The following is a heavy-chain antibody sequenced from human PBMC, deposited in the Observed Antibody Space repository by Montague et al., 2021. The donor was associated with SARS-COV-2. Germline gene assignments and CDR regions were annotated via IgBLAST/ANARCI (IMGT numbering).Heavy chain of an antibody. CDR2: IYWDDDK. Sequence: PALGKPTQTLTLTCTFSGFSLSPSGVGVGWIRQPPGKALEWLALIYWDDDKRYSPSLKSRLTITKDTSKNQVVLTMTNMDPVDTATYYCAHYYYDSSGVDYWGRGTLVTVSP. J-gene: IGHJ4*02. CDR3: AHYYYDSSGVDY. D-gene: IGHD3-22*01. V-gene: IGHV2-5*02. CDR1: GFSLSPSGVG.